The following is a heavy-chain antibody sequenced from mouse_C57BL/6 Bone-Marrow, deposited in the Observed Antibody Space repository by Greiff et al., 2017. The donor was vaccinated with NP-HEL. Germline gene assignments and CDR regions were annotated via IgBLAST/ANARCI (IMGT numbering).Heavy chain of an antibody. J-gene: IGHJ4*01. CDR1: GFSLTSYG. Sequence: VQLQESGPGLVQPSQSLSITCTVSGFSLTSYGVHWVRQSPGKGLEWLGVIWSGGSTDYNAAFISRLSISKDNSKSQVFFKMNSLQADDTAIYYCARKGYYDGYSYYYDMDYWGKGASVTVSS. D-gene: IGHD2-3*01. CDR2: IWSGGST. CDR3: ARKGYYDGYSYYYDMDY. V-gene: IGHV2-2*01.